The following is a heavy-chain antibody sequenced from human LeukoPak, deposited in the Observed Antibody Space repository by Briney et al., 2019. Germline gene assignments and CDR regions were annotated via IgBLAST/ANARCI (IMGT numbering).Heavy chain of an antibody. CDR1: GGSISSYY. D-gene: IGHD6-19*01. CDR3: ARSHMFSSGWWEYYFDY. CDR2: IYYSGNT. Sequence: SETLSLTCTVSGGSISSYYWSWIRQPPEKGLEWIGYIYYSGNTKYNPSLKSRVTISVDTSKNQFSLKLSSVTAADTAVYYCARSHMFSSGWWEYYFDYWGQGTLVTVSS. J-gene: IGHJ4*02. V-gene: IGHV4-59*01.